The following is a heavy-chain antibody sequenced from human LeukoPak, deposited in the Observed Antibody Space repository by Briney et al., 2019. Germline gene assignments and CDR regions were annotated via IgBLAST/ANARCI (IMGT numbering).Heavy chain of an antibody. CDR1: GYTFTGYY. Sequence: GASVKVSCKASGYTFTGYYMHWVRQAPGQGLEWMGWINPNSGGTNYAQKFQGRVTMTRDTSISTAYMELSRLRSDDTAVYYCATSIVGAKNWFDPWGQGTLVTVSS. D-gene: IGHD1-26*01. J-gene: IGHJ5*02. V-gene: IGHV1-2*02. CDR3: ATSIVGAKNWFDP. CDR2: INPNSGGT.